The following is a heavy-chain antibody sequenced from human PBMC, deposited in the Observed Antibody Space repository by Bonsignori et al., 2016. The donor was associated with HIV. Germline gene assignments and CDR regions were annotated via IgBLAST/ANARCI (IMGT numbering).Heavy chain of an antibody. Sequence: WIRQPPGKGLEWVSYISSSGSTIYYADSVKGRFTISRDNAKNSLYLQMNSLRAEDTAVYYCARRSWGGATFGRPGAFDIWGQGTMVTVSS. CDR3: ARRSWGGATFGRPGAFDI. CDR2: ISSSGSTI. J-gene: IGHJ3*02. D-gene: IGHD1-26*01. V-gene: IGHV3-11*01.